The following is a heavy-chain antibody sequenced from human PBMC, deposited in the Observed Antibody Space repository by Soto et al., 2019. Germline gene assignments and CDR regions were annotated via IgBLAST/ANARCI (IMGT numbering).Heavy chain of an antibody. CDR1: GGTFSSYA. V-gene: IGHV1-69*01. CDR2: IIPIFGTA. J-gene: IGHJ4*02. Sequence: QVQLVQSGAEVKKPGSSVKVSCKASGGTFSSYAISWVRQAPGQGLEWLGGIIPIFGTANYAQKFQGRVTITADESTSTAYMELSSLRSEDTAVYYCARVGDFWSGYHYPYFDYWGQGTLVTVSS. CDR3: ARVGDFWSGYHYPYFDY. D-gene: IGHD3-3*01.